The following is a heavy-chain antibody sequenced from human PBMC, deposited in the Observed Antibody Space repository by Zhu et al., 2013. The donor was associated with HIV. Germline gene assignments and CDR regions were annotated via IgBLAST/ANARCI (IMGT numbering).Heavy chain of an antibody. D-gene: IGHD4-17*01. CDR2: INPSGDTT. Sequence: QVQLVQSGAEVKKPGASVKVSCTASGYTFTSYDINWVRQAPGQGLEWMGIINPSGDTTSYAQNFQGRVSMTSDTSTSTVYMELSSLTSEDTAVYYCASITVTSYGWGQGTLVTVSS. CDR1: GYTFTSYD. CDR3: ASITVTSYG. J-gene: IGHJ4*02. V-gene: IGHV1-46*01.